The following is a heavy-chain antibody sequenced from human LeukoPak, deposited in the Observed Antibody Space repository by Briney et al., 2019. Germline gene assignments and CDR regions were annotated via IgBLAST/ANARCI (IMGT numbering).Heavy chain of an antibody. CDR1: GASFRGYY. CDR2: INHSGST. V-gene: IGHV4-34*01. Sequence: SETLSLTCAVYGASFRGYYWSWSRQPPGKGLEWIGEINHSGSTNYNPSLKSRVTISVDTSKNQFSLKLSSVTAADTAVYYCARVIVGATISPFDYWGQGTLVTVSS. D-gene: IGHD1-26*01. J-gene: IGHJ4*02. CDR3: ARVIVGATISPFDY.